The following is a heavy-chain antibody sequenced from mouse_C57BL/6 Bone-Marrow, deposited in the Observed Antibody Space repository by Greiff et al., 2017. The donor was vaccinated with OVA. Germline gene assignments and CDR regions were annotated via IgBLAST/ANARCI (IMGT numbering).Heavy chain of an antibody. D-gene: IGHD1-1*01. V-gene: IGHV5-9*01. CDR2: ISGGGGNT. CDR3: ARLITTVPATGNAMDY. J-gene: IGHJ4*01. CDR1: GFTFSSYT. Sequence: DVHLVESGGGLVKPGGSLKLSCAASGFTFSSYTMSWVRQTPEKRLEWVATISGGGGNTYYPDSVKGRFTISRDNAKNTLYLQMSSLRSEDTALYYCARLITTVPATGNAMDYWGQGTSVTVSS.